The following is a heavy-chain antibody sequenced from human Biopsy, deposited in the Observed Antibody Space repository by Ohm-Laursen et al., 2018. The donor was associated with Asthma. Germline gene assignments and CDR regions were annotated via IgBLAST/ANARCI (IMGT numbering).Heavy chain of an antibody. CDR2: ISYDGNHK. Sequence: SLRLSCAAAGFVFSQCGMHWVRQGPGKGLEWVAVISYDGNHKFYEDSVKGRFTISRDNSKSTLYLQMNSLRTEDTAVYYCAKRRGYSGHDNDYWGQGTLVIVSS. CDR1: GFVFSQCG. J-gene: IGHJ4*02. V-gene: IGHV3-30*18. CDR3: AKRRGYSGHDNDY. D-gene: IGHD5-12*01.